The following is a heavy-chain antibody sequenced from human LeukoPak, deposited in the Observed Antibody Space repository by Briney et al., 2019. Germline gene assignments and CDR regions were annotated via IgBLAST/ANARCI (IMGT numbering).Heavy chain of an antibody. V-gene: IGHV4-59*01. CDR2: IYYSVDT. D-gene: IGHD3-22*01. J-gene: IGHJ4*02. Sequence: SGTLSLTCTVSGDSIIGSYWSWIRQPPGKGLEWIGYIYYSVDTDYNPSLKSRVTISVDMYKKQFSLRLTSVTAADTAVYYCAKRRYYPRSGYNPTYYFDYWGQGILVTVSS. CDR1: GDSIIGSY. CDR3: AKRRYYPRSGYNPTYYFDY.